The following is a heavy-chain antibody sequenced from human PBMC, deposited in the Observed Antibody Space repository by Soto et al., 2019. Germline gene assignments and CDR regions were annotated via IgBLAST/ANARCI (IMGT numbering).Heavy chain of an antibody. J-gene: IGHJ4*02. CDR1: GASISSYY. CDR2: IYYSGST. Sequence: PSETLSLTCTVSGASISSYYWSWIRQPPGRGLEWIGYIYYSGSTDYNPSLKSRVTISVDTSKKQFSLKLTSVTTADTAVYYCARDIGGYIYRGQGTLVTVS. CDR3: ARDIGGYIY. D-gene: IGHD6-13*01. V-gene: IGHV4-59*01.